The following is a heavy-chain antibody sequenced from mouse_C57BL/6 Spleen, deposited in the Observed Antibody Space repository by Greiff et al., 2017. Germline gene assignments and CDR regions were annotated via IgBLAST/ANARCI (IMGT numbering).Heavy chain of an antibody. J-gene: IGHJ3*01. CDR1: GFSFTSYG. V-gene: IGHV2-9*01. Sequence: QVQLQQSGPGLVAPSQCLSISCTVSGFSFTSYGVDWVRQPPGKGLAWLGVIWGGGSTNSNSALLSSLSISKDNSKSQVFLKMNSRQTDDTAMYYCAKRSGKDWFAYWGQGTLVTVSA. CDR2: IWGGGST. CDR3: AKRSGKDWFAY.